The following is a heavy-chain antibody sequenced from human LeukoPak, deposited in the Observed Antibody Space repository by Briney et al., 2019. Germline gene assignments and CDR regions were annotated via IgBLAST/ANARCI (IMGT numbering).Heavy chain of an antibody. D-gene: IGHD3-22*01. CDR2: ISWNSGSI. J-gene: IGHJ3*02. Sequence: GGSLRLSCSTSGFTFDDYAMHWVRQAPGKSLEWVSGISWNSGSIGYADSVKGRFTISRDNAKNSLYLQMNSLRAEDTALYYCAKVGGYYDSSGYSPDAFDIWGQGTMVTVSS. CDR3: AKVGGYYDSSGYSPDAFDI. CDR1: GFTFDDYA. V-gene: IGHV3-9*01.